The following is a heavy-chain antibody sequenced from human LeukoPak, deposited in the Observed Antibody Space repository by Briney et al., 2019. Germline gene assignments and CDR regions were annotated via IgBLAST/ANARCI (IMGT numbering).Heavy chain of an antibody. J-gene: IGHJ4*02. Sequence: GGSLRLSCAASGFTFSSYAMHWVRQAPGKGLEYVSAISSNGGSTYYANSVKGRFTISRDNSKNTLYLQMGSLRAEDMAVYYCVRGYDFWSGYWSHSDYWGQGTLVNVSS. CDR3: VRGYDFWSGYWSHSDY. CDR1: GFTFSSYA. D-gene: IGHD3-3*01. V-gene: IGHV3-64*01. CDR2: ISSNGGST.